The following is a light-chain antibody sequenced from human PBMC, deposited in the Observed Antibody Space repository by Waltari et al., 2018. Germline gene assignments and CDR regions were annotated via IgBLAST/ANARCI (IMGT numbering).Light chain of an antibody. CDR2: WAS. Sequence: VVYSSTNQHYVSLFQQKPGPPPRLVIYWASTRESGVPDRFSGSGSGTDFTLTISSLQAEDVSLYYCQQYYNIPLTFGGGTKVEIK. CDR1: VVYSSTNQHY. CDR3: QQYYNIPLT. J-gene: IGKJ4*01. V-gene: IGKV4-1*01.